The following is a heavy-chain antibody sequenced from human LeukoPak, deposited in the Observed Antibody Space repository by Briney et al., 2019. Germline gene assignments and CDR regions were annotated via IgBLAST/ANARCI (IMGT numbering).Heavy chain of an antibody. CDR3: AKGYYDFWSGYYMPGGMDV. J-gene: IGHJ6*02. Sequence: GGSLRLSCAASGFTFSSYGMHWVRQAPGKGPEWVALISYDGSNKYYADSEKGRFTIYRDNSKNTLYLQMNSLRAEDTAVYYCAKGYYDFWSGYYMPGGMDVWGQGTTVTVSS. CDR1: GFTFSSYG. D-gene: IGHD3-3*01. V-gene: IGHV3-30*18. CDR2: ISYDGSNK.